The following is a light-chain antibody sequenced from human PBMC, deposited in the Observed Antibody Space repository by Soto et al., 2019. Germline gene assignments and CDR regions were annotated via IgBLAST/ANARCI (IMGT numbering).Light chain of an antibody. CDR1: QSVSTF. Sequence: EIVLTQSPATLSLSPGERATLSCRAPQSVSTFLARYQQKPGQAPRLLIYDASKRATGIPTRFSGSGSGTDFTLTISSLEPEDFAVYYCQQRINWPLTFGGGTKVEIK. J-gene: IGKJ4*01. V-gene: IGKV3-11*01. CDR3: QQRINWPLT. CDR2: DAS.